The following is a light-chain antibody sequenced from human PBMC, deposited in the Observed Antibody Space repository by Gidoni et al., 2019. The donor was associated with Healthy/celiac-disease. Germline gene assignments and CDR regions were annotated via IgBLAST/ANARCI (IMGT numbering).Light chain of an antibody. CDR3: NSRDSSGNHVV. CDR1: SLRSYY. CDR2: GKN. Sequence: VSVALGQTVRITCQGDSLRSYYASWYQQKPGQAPELVIYGKNNRPSGIPDRFSGSSSGNTASLTITGAQAEDEADYYCNSRDSSGNHVVFGGGTKLTVL. V-gene: IGLV3-19*01. J-gene: IGLJ2*01.